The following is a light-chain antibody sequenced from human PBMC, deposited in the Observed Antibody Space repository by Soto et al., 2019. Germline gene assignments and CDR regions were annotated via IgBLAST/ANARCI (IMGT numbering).Light chain of an antibody. J-gene: IGKJ5*01. CDR2: DAY. V-gene: IGKV3-11*01. CDR1: QSFRGL. Sequence: VLTQHPVPLSLSPGARATLSCRASQSFRGLLAWDQQKPGQPPRLLLYDAYNRAPGIPPRFRGSGSGTDFTLTISSLEPEDSDVYYCQQRHMSPITFGQGTRLEI. CDR3: QQRHMSPIT.